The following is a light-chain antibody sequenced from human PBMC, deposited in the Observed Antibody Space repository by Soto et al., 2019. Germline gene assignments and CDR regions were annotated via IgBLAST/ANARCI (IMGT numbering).Light chain of an antibody. CDR2: DVS. CDR1: SSDVGGYNY. J-gene: IGLJ1*01. Sequence: QSVLTQPASVSGSPGQSITISCTGTSSDVGGYNYVSWYQQHPGKAPKFMIYDVSNRPSGVSTRFSGSKSDNTASLTISGLQAEDEADYYCNSYTTSNTRQIVFGTGTKVTVL. V-gene: IGLV2-14*01. CDR3: NSYTTSNTRQIV.